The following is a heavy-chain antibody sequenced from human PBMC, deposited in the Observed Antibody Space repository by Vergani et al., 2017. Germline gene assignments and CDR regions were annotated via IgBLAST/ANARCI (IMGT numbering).Heavy chain of an antibody. J-gene: IGHJ4*02. V-gene: IGHV3-49*05. CDR3: ARDPSSSGWYDY. D-gene: IGHD6-19*01. CDR1: GFTFGDYA. Sequence: EVQLVESGGGLVKPGRSLRLSCTASGFTFGDYAMSWFRQAPGKGLEWVGFIRSKAYGGTTEYAASVKGRFTISRDDSKSIAYLQMNSLKTEDTAVYYCARDPSSSGWYDYWGQGTLVTVSS. CDR2: IRSKAYGGTT.